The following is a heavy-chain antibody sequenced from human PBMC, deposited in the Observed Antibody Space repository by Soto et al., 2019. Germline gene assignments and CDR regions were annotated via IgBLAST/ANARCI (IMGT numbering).Heavy chain of an antibody. J-gene: IGHJ6*02. CDR3: ARQQLLPYYYALDV. Sequence: QVQLQESGPGLVKPSDTLSLNCTVSGGSISGYYWSWIRQPPRKGLEYIGYIYFRGSTNYNPSLKSRVTMSVDTSRNLFSLKVNSVTAADTAVYYCARQQLLPYYYALDVWGQGTTVTVSS. CDR1: GGSISGYY. D-gene: IGHD6-13*01. V-gene: IGHV4-59*07. CDR2: IYFRGST.